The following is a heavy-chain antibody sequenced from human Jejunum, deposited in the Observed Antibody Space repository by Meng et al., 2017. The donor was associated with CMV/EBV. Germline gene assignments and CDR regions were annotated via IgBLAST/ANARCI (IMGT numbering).Heavy chain of an antibody. D-gene: IGHD5-12*01. Sequence: QLQWQESGPGLVKPSETLSLTCTVSDGSISTSNYYWGWIRQPPGKGLEWIGRIYTSGSTHYNPSLKSRVTMSVDTSKNQFSLKLSSVTAADTAVYYCARENSGYDYWGQGTLVTVSS. V-gene: IGHV4-39*07. CDR2: IYTSGST. J-gene: IGHJ4*02. CDR1: DGSISTSNYY. CDR3: ARENSGYDY.